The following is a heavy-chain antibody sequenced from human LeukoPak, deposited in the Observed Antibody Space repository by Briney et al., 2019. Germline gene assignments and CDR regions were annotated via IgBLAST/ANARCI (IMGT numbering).Heavy chain of an antibody. D-gene: IGHD5-24*01. V-gene: IGHV3-30*04. Sequence: PGGSLRLSCAASGFTFSSYAMHWVRQAPGKGLEWVAVISYDGSNKYYADSVKGRFTISRDNSKNTLYLQMNSLRAEDTAVDYCAREEMATPPWGYFDYWGQGTLVTVSS. CDR3: AREEMATPPWGYFDY. J-gene: IGHJ4*02. CDR2: ISYDGSNK. CDR1: GFTFSSYA.